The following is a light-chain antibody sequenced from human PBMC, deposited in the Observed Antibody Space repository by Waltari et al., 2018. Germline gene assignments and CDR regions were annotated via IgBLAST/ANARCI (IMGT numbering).Light chain of an antibody. V-gene: IGKV3-20*01. CDR3: QHYVRLPAT. CDR2: GTS. CDR1: QSVSRA. Sequence: IVLTLSTGPPSLSSGESATLSCRARQSVSRALAWDQQKPGQAPMLLIYGTSNRGTCIPESFSGSGSGTDFSLTIRRLGPEDGAVYFCQHYVRLPATFGQGTKVEIK. J-gene: IGKJ1*01.